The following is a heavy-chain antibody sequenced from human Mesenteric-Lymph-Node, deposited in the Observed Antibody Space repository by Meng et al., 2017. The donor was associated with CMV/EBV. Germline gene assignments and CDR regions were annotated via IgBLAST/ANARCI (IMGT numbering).Heavy chain of an antibody. CDR3: AREVWQQLVPNYFDY. CDR1: GYTFTSYD. Sequence: SVKVSCKASGYTFTSYDINWVRQAPGQGLEWMGGIIPIFGTANYAQKFQGRVTITTDESTSTAYMELSSLRSEDTAVYYCAREVWQQLVPNYFDYWGQGTLVTVSS. CDR2: IIPIFGTA. V-gene: IGHV1-69*05. J-gene: IGHJ4*02. D-gene: IGHD6-13*01.